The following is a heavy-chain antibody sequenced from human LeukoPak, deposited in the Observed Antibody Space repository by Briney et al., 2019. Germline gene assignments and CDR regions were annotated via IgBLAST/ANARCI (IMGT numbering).Heavy chain of an antibody. Sequence: GGSLRLSCVGSGFTFRSHAMSWVRQAPEKGLEFVSGIYENGGTTYYADSVKGRFSISRDNSKNTLYLQMDSLRGEDTVVYYCAKDFRIGYSAHFDYWGQGALVTVSS. J-gene: IGHJ4*02. CDR3: AKDFRIGYSAHFDY. D-gene: IGHD2-21*01. CDR1: GFTFRSHA. CDR2: IYENGGTT. V-gene: IGHV3-23*01.